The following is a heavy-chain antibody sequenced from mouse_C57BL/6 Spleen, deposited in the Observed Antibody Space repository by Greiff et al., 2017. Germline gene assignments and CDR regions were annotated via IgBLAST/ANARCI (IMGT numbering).Heavy chain of an antibody. D-gene: IGHD1-1*01. V-gene: IGHV3-6*01. J-gene: IGHJ4*01. CDR2: ISYDGSN. CDR3: ARDPLITTVVDYYAMDY. Sequence: DVKLQESGPGLVKPSQSLSLTCSVTGYSITSGYYWNWIRQFPGNKLEWMGYISYDGSNNYNPSLKNRISITRDTSKNQFFLKLNSVTTEDTATYYCARDPLITTVVDYYAMDYWGQGTSVTVSS. CDR1: GYSITSGYY.